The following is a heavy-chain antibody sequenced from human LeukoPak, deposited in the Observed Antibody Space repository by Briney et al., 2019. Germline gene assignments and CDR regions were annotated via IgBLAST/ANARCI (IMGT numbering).Heavy chain of an antibody. V-gene: IGHV3-20*04. Sequence: GGSLRLSCAASGFTFDDYGMSWVRQAPGKGLEWASGINWNGGSTGYADSVKGRFTISRDNAKNSLYLQMNSLRAEDTALYYCAREAYYYDSSGYSGREADAFDIWGQGTMVTVSS. J-gene: IGHJ3*02. CDR2: INWNGGST. CDR1: GFTFDDYG. D-gene: IGHD3-22*01. CDR3: AREAYYYDSSGYSGREADAFDI.